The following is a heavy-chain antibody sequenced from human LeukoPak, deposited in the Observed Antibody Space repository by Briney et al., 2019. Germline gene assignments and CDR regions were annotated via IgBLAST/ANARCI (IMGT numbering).Heavy chain of an antibody. CDR2: IYYSGST. D-gene: IGHD5-18*01. V-gene: IGHV4-59*08. J-gene: IGHJ4*02. CDR3: ARTLPQEDTVDY. Sequence: KSSETLSLTCTVSGVSISSYCWSWIRQPPGQGLEWIGYIYYSGSTNYNPSLKSRVTISVDTSKNQFSLKLSSVTAADTAVYYCARTLPQEDTVDYWGQGTLVTVSS. CDR1: GVSISSYC.